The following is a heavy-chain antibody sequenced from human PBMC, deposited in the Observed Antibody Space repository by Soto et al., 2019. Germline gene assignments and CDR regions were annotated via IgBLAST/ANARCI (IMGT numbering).Heavy chain of an antibody. CDR2: IYSGGYT. CDR3: ARHPGGGGY. Sequence: EVQLVESGGGLIQPGGSLRLSCAVSGFTVSNNYMSWVRQAPGKGLEGVSVIYSGGYTAYGDSVKGRFTISRDNSKNPLYLQKNRRSPGATAVFFCARHPGGGGYWGQGTLVTVSS. CDR1: GFTVSNNY. D-gene: IGHD3-10*01. J-gene: IGHJ4*02. V-gene: IGHV3-53*01.